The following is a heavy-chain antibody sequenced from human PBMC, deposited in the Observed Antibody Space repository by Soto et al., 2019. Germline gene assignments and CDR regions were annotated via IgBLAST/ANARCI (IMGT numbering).Heavy chain of an antibody. CDR3: AGWELLKGVSAFDI. D-gene: IGHD1-26*01. Sequence: PSETLSLTCIVSGGSVSSGSYYWSLIRQPPGKGLEWIGYIYYSGSTNYNPSLKSRVTISVDTSKNQFSLKLSSVTAADTAVYYCAGWELLKGVSAFDIWGKGTMVTVSS. CDR2: IYYSGST. CDR1: GGSVSSGSYY. J-gene: IGHJ3*02. V-gene: IGHV4-61*01.